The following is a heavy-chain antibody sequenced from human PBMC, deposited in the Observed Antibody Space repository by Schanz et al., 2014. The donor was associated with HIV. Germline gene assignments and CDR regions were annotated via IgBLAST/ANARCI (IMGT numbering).Heavy chain of an antibody. D-gene: IGHD6-6*01. V-gene: IGHV1-69*01. CDR3: ARSETIAARPVWYFDL. CDR2: IIPIFATP. Sequence: QVQLVQSGAEVKKPGSSVKVSCKASGGIFSYHAINWVRQAPGQGLEWMGGIIPIFATPNYAQKFQGRVTITADESTSTVYMQLSSLRSEDTAVYYCARSETIAARPVWYFDLWGRGTLVTVSS. J-gene: IGHJ2*01. CDR1: GGIFSYHA.